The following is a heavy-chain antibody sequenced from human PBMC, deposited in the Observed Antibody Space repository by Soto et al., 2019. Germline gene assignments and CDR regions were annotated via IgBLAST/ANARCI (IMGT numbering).Heavy chain of an antibody. V-gene: IGHV4-30-4*01. Sequence: QVQLQESGPGLVKPSQTLSLTCTVSGGSISSGDYYWSWIRQPPGKGLEWIGYISYSGSTYYNPYLKSRVTISVDTSKTQFSLKLSSVTAADTAVYYCARSEQLAHFDYWGQGTLVTVSS. CDR1: GGSISSGDYY. D-gene: IGHD6-6*01. CDR2: ISYSGST. J-gene: IGHJ4*02. CDR3: ARSEQLAHFDY.